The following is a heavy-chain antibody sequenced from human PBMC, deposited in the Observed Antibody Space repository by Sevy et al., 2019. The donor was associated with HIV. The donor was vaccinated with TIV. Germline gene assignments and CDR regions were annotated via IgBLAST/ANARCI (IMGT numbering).Heavy chain of an antibody. CDR3: ARKYYSGGSCYSRQFWFDP. J-gene: IGHJ5*02. CDR1: GGSISSYY. CDR2: IYYSGST. V-gene: IGHV4-59*01. Sequence: SETLSLTCTVSGGSISSYYWSWIRQPPGKGLEWIGYIYYSGSTNYNPSLKSRVTISVDTSKNQFSLKLSSVTAADTAVYYCARKYYSGGSCYSRQFWFDPWGQGTLVTVSS. D-gene: IGHD2-15*01.